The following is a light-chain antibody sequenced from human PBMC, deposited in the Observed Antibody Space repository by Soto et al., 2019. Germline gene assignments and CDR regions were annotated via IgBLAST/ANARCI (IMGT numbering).Light chain of an antibody. CDR3: TSYTSSTTLV. V-gene: IGLV1-44*01. Sequence: QSVLTQPPSASGTPGQRVTISCSGSSSNLGSTTVNWYQHLPGTAPKLLIYSNYLRPSGVPDRFSGSKPGTSASLAISGLQSEDEADYYCTSYTSSTTLVFGTGTKVTVL. J-gene: IGLJ1*01. CDR2: SNY. CDR1: SSNLGSTT.